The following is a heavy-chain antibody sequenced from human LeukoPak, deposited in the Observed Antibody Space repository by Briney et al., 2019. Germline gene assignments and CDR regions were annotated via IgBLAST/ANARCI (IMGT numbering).Heavy chain of an antibody. CDR3: ARDLHYYGSGP. CDR1: GFNFRDYS. CDR2: ISGTSSYM. J-gene: IGHJ5*02. Sequence: MAGGSLRLSCVAYGFNFRDYSMNWVRQAPGKGLDWVSGISGTSSYMYYGDSVKGRFTVSRDNAKNSLYLQMESLRVEDTAVYYRARDLHYYGSGPWGQGTLVTVSS. V-gene: IGHV3-21*01. D-gene: IGHD3-10*01.